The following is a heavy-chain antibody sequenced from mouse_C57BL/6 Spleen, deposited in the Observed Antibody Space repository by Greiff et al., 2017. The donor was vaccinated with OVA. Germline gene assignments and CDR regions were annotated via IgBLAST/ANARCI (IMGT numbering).Heavy chain of an antibody. J-gene: IGHJ2*01. D-gene: IGHD1-3*01. CDR1: GYAFSSSW. CDR3: ARSGSSGHFDY. CDR2: IYPGDGDT. V-gene: IGHV1-82*01. Sequence: VQPQQSGPELVKPGASVKISCKASGYAFSSSWMNWVKQRPGKGLEWIGRIYPGDGDTNYNGKFKGKATLTADKSSSTAYMQLSSLTSEDSAVYFCARSGSSGHFDYWGQGTTLTVSS.